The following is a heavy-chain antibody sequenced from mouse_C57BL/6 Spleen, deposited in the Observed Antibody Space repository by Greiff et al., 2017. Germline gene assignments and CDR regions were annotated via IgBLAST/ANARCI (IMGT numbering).Heavy chain of an antibody. CDR2: ISSGSSTI. J-gene: IGHJ2*01. CDR1: GFTFSDYG. V-gene: IGHV5-17*01. D-gene: IGHD5-5*01. Sequence: EVKLVESGGGLVKPGGSLKLSCAASGFTFSDYGMHWVRQAPEKGLEWVAYISSGSSTIYYADTVKGRFTISRDNAKNTLFLQMTSLRSEDTAMYYCARPLPGLHYFDYWGQGTTLTVSS. CDR3: ARPLPGLHYFDY.